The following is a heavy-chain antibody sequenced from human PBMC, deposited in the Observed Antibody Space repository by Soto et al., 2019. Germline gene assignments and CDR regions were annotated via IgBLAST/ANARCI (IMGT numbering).Heavy chain of an antibody. D-gene: IGHD3-3*01. J-gene: IGHJ4*02. Sequence: EVQLLESGGGLVQPGGSLRLSCAASGFTFSSYAMSWVRQAPGKGLEWVSAISGSGGSTYYADSVKGRFTISRDNSKNTLYLQMNSLRAEDTAVYYCAKGPYYDFWRGYTTFDYWGQGTLVTVSS. CDR2: ISGSGGST. V-gene: IGHV3-23*01. CDR1: GFTFSSYA. CDR3: AKGPYYDFWRGYTTFDY.